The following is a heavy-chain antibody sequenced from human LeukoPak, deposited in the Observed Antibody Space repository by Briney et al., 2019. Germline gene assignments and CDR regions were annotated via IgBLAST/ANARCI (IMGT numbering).Heavy chain of an antibody. V-gene: IGHV3-53*01. D-gene: IGHD3-10*01. Sequence: PGGSLRLSCEGSGFSVSTKYMNWVRQAPWKGLEWVSILYSGSSTYYTDSVKGRFTVSRDDSKNTLYLHMNSLGVEDTAVYYCARVGDHYHWYLDVWGRGTLVTVSS. CDR1: GFSVSTKY. J-gene: IGHJ2*01. CDR2: LYSGSST. CDR3: ARVGDHYHWYLDV.